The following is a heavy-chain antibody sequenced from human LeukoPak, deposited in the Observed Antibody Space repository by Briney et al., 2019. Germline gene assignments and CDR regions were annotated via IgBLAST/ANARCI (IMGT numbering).Heavy chain of an antibody. CDR3: ARGKIPRN. Sequence: SETLSLTCTVSGGSISNYYWSWIRQPAGKGLEWIGRIYSSGSTYYNPSLKSRVTISVDTSKNQFSLKLSSVTAADTAVYYCARGKIPRNWGQGTLVTVSS. CDR1: GGSISNYY. CDR2: IYSSGST. V-gene: IGHV4-4*07. J-gene: IGHJ4*02.